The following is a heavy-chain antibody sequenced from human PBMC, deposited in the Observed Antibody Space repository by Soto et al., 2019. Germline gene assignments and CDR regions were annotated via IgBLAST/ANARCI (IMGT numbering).Heavy chain of an antibody. Sequence: PSGTLSLTCTVSIGSISSSSYYWGWMREPAGKGLGWRGYIYDSVSPYYNPSGRSRVTISGGTAKNQFSLDLSSVTAADTGVHDCAVPASPVAGAPGSYYLYRMDVWGQGTT. CDR3: AVPASPVAGAPGSYYLYRMDV. V-gene: IGHV4-39*01. CDR1: IGSISSSSYY. CDR2: IYDSVSP. D-gene: IGHD6-19*01. J-gene: IGHJ6*02.